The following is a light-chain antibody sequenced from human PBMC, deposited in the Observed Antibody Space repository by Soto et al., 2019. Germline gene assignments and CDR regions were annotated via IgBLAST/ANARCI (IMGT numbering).Light chain of an antibody. J-gene: IGKJ1*01. V-gene: IGKV1-6*01. CDR3: LPPFNFSWT. CDR2: AAS. CDR1: RDIGND. Sequence: AIQMTQSPSSLSASVGDRVTITCRASRDIGNDLGWYQQKPGKAPKHLIFAASNLQSWVPSRFSGGRSGTDFTLTLSSLQADDFATCSCLPPFNFSWTFGQGTKVE.